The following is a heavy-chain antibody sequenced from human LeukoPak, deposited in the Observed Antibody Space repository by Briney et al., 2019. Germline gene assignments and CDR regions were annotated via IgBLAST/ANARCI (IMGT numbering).Heavy chain of an antibody. Sequence: PGGSLRLSCAASGFTVSNNYMTWVRQPPGKGLEWVSVMYSVGSTYYADSVKGRFTISRDNSKNTLYLQMNSLRAEDTAVYYCAREAGYCSSTSCYDLGYWGQGTLVTVSS. J-gene: IGHJ4*02. D-gene: IGHD2-2*01. V-gene: IGHV3-66*01. CDR3: AREAGYCSSTSCYDLGY. CDR2: MYSVGST. CDR1: GFTVSNNY.